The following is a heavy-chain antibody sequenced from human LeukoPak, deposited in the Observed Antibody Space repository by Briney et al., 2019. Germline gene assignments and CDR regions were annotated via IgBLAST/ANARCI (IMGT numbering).Heavy chain of an antibody. Sequence: SETLSLTCTVSGGSISSYYCSWIRQPAGKGLQWIGRFHTSGSTNYNPSLKSRVTMSVDTSKNQFSLKLSSVTAADTAVYYCARAHYDFWSAYLDFWGQGTLVTVSS. CDR2: FHTSGST. CDR1: GGSISSYY. CDR3: ARAHYDFWSAYLDF. D-gene: IGHD3-3*01. J-gene: IGHJ4*02. V-gene: IGHV4-4*07.